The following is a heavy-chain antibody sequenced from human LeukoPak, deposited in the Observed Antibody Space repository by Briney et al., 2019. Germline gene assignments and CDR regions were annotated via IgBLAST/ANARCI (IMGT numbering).Heavy chain of an antibody. J-gene: IGHJ4*02. CDR2: FYYSGST. V-gene: IGHV4-59*08. CDR1: GGSISSYY. D-gene: IGHD3-10*01. Sequence: SETLSLTCIVSGGSISSYYWSWIRQPPGKGLEWIGYFYYSGSTNYNPSLKSRVTISADTSKNQFSLNLTSVTAADTAVYYCARFGFGSGIDFWGQGTLVTVSS. CDR3: ARFGFGSGIDF.